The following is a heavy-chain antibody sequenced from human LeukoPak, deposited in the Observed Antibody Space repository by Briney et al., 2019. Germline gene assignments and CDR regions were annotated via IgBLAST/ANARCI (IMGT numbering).Heavy chain of an antibody. CDR1: GVSIRTSTYY. V-gene: IGHV4-61*05. CDR2: VSDSGTT. Sequence: SETLSLTCNVSGVSIRTSTYYWNWIRQSPGKGLEWIGCVSDSGTTKYNPSLKSRVTISVDTSKNQFSLKLSSVTAADTAVYYCARLPYYYDSSGYYPNAFDIWGQGTMVTVSS. CDR3: ARLPYYYDSSGYYPNAFDI. D-gene: IGHD3-22*01. J-gene: IGHJ3*02.